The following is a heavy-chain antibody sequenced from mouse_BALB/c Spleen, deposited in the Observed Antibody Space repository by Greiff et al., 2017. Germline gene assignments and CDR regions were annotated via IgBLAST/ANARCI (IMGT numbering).Heavy chain of an antibody. CDR2: IYPGDGDT. J-gene: IGHJ2*01. D-gene: IGHD2-10*02. V-gene: IGHV1-82*01. Sequence: VQLQESGPELVKPGASVKISCKASGYAFSSSWMNWVKQRPGQGLEWIGRIYPGDGDTNYNEKFKGKATLTADKSSSTAYMQLSSLTSDDSAVYFCARSRYGNFDYWGQGTTLTVSS. CDR1: GYAFSSSW. CDR3: ARSRYGNFDY.